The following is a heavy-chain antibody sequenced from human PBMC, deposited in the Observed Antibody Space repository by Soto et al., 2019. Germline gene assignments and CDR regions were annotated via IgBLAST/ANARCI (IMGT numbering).Heavy chain of an antibody. Sequence: GESLKISCKGSGYSFTSYWIGWVRQMPGKGLEWMGIIYPGDSDTRYSPSFQGQVTISADKSISTAYLQWSSLKASDTAMYYCARRARTDYHYYYGMDVWGQGTTVTVSS. D-gene: IGHD5-12*01. J-gene: IGHJ6*02. V-gene: IGHV5-51*01. CDR3: ARRARTDYHYYYGMDV. CDR1: GYSFTSYW. CDR2: IYPGDSDT.